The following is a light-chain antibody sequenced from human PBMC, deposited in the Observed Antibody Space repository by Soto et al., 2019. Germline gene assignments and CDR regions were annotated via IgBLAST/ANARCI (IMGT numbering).Light chain of an antibody. J-gene: IGLJ3*02. CDR3: LLSYSGGWM. Sequence: QAVVTQEPSLTVSPGGTVTLTCGSSTGAVTNGHYAYWFQQKPGQAPRTLIYDTSNKQSWTPARFSGSLLGDKAALTLSGAQPEDEADYHCLLSYSGGWMFGGGTKVTVL. V-gene: IGLV7-46*01. CDR1: TGAVTNGHY. CDR2: DTS.